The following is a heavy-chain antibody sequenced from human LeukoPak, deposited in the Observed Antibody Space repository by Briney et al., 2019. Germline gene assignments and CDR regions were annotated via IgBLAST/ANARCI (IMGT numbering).Heavy chain of an antibody. CDR3: ARDSPAIAVALDY. CDR2: INSDGSST. D-gene: IGHD6-19*01. J-gene: IGHJ4*02. V-gene: IGHV3-74*01. Sequence: GGSLRLSCAASGFTFSSYWMHWVRQAPGKGLVWVSRINSDGSSTNYADSMKGRFTISRDNAKNSLYLQMNSLRAEDTAVYYCARDSPAIAVALDYWGQGTLVTVSS. CDR1: GFTFSSYW.